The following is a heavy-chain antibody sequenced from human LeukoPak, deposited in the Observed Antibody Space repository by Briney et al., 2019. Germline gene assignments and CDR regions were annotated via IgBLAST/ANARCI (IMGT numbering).Heavy chain of an antibody. CDR3: ARAVGGWYESYFDY. CDR1: GGSFSGYY. J-gene: IGHJ4*02. V-gene: IGHV4-34*01. CDR2: INHSGST. D-gene: IGHD6-19*01. Sequence: SETLSLTCAVYGGSFSGYYWSWIRQPPGKGLEWIGEINHSGSTNYNPSLKSRVTMSVDTSKNQFSLKLSSVTAADTAVYYCARAVGGWYESYFDYWGQGTLVTVSS.